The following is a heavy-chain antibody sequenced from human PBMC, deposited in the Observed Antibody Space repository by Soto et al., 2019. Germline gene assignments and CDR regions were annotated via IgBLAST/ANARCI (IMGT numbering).Heavy chain of an antibody. J-gene: IGHJ4*02. CDR1: GFKFNDFA. Sequence: GGSLRLSCAASGFKFNDFAMSWVRQAPGKGLEWVSTISGRGGTTYYADSVKGRFTISRDNSKDTLYLQMNSLRTEDTAMYYCAKDQCTGGTCYFTFNSWGQGTLVTVSS. CDR3: AKDQCTGGTCYFTFNS. CDR2: ISGRGGTT. V-gene: IGHV3-23*01. D-gene: IGHD2-15*01.